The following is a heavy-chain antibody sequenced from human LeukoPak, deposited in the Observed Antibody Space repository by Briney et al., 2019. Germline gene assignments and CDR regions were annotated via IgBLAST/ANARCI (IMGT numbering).Heavy chain of an antibody. J-gene: IGHJ4*02. Sequence: PGGSLRLSCAASGFTFSNAWMSWVRQAPGKGLEWVGRIKSKTDGGTTDYAAPVKGRFTISRDDSKNTLYLQMNSLRAEDTAVYYCAKDLYDSPFDYWGQGTLVTVSS. CDR3: AKDLYDSPFDY. CDR1: GFTFSNAW. D-gene: IGHD3-22*01. V-gene: IGHV3-15*01. CDR2: IKSKTDGGTT.